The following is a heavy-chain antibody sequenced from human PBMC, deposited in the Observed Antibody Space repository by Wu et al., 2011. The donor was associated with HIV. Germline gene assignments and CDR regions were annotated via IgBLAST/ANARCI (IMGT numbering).Heavy chain of an antibody. J-gene: IGHJ4*02. Sequence: QVQLVQSGAEVKKPGSSVKVSCKASGDTFSTYGINWVRQAPGQGLEWMGGIIPILGTVKYAQKFQGRVTITADKSTSTAYMELSSLRSVDTAIYYCARDLGGDEDYWGQGTLVTVSS. CDR3: ARDLGGDEDY. CDR2: IIPILGTV. D-gene: IGHD2-21*01. V-gene: IGHV1-69*14. CDR1: GDTFSTYG.